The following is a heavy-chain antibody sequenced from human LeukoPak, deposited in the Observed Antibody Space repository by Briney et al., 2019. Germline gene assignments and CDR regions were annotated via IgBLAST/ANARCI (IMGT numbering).Heavy chain of an antibody. CDR1: GGSISSGSYY. D-gene: IGHD4-17*01. J-gene: IGHJ4*02. Sequence: SETLSLTCTVSGGSISSGSYYWSCIRQPAGKGLEWIGRIYTSGSTNYNPSLKSRVTISVDTSKNQFSLKLSSVTAADTAVYYCARGTTAHLFEDYWGQGTLVTVSS. CDR3: ARGTTAHLFEDY. CDR2: IYTSGST. V-gene: IGHV4-61*02.